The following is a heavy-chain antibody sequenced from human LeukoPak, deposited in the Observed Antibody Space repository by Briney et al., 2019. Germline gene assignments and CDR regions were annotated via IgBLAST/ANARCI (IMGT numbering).Heavy chain of an antibody. CDR1: GGSISGSSYY. Sequence: SETLSLTCTVSGGSISGSSYYWGWIRQPPGKGLEWIGSIYYSGSTYYNPSLKSRVTISVDTSKNQFSLKLSSVTAADTAVYYCARHTDGDSYYYYSMDVWGKGTTVTISS. V-gene: IGHV4-39*07. D-gene: IGHD4-17*01. CDR3: ARHTDGDSYYYYSMDV. J-gene: IGHJ6*03. CDR2: IYYSGST.